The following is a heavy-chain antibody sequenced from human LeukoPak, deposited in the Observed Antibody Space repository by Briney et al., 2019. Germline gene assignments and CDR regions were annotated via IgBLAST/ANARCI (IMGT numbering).Heavy chain of an antibody. CDR2: IWNDGSNK. Sequence: GRSLRLSCAASGFTFSIYGMHWVRQAPGKGLEWVAVIWNDGSNKYYADSVKGRFTISRDNSKNTLYLQMNSLRAEDTAVYSCARASGPFDYWGQGTLVTVSS. J-gene: IGHJ4*02. D-gene: IGHD3-10*01. V-gene: IGHV3-33*01. CDR3: ARASGPFDY. CDR1: GFTFSIYG.